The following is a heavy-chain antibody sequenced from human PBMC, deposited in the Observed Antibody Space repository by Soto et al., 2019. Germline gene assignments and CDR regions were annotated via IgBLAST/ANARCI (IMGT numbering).Heavy chain of an antibody. J-gene: IGHJ4*02. CDR1: GYTFTSYG. V-gene: IGHV1-18*01. Sequence: ASVKVSCKASGYTFTSYGISWVRQAPGQGLEWMGWISAYNGNTNYAQKFQGRVTMTRDTSTSTVYMELSSLRSDVTAVYYCARVDFWSGYSTDYWGQGTLVTVSS. CDR3: ARVDFWSGYSTDY. CDR2: ISAYNGNT. D-gene: IGHD3-3*01.